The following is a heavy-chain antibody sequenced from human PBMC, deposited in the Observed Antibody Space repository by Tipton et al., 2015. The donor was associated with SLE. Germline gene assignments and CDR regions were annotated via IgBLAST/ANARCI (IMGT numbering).Heavy chain of an antibody. CDR2: ISGDNGNT. J-gene: IGHJ4*02. Sequence: QLVQSGPEVKKPGASVKVSCKASGYMFKNYGISWVRQAPGQGLEWMGWISGDNGNTNYPQKFRGRVTMTIDPSTSTTYMELRSLISDDTALYYCARVDGYQDYWGQGTLVTVSS. D-gene: IGHD2-21*02. V-gene: IGHV1-18*01. CDR3: ARVDGYQDY. CDR1: GYMFKNYG.